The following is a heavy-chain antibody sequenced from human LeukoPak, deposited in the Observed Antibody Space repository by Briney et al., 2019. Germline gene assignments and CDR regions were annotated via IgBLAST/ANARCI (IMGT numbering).Heavy chain of an antibody. D-gene: IGHD6-19*01. CDR1: GFTFSGCW. CDR2: INQNGGET. Sequence: PGGSLRLSCAASGFTFSGCWMSWVRQAPGKGVEWVANINQNGGETYYVDSVRGRFTISRDNAKNSLYLQMNSLRAEDMAVYYCASYAGGGTAGSDFWGQGTLVTVSS. J-gene: IGHJ4*02. V-gene: IGHV3-7*01. CDR3: ASYAGGGTAGSDF.